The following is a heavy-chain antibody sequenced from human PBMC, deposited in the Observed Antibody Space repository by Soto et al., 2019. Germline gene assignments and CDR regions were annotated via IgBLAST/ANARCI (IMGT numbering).Heavy chain of an antibody. CDR2: ISASGDNT. J-gene: IGHJ4*02. D-gene: IGHD3-9*01. CDR3: ARDPSTGSADY. Sequence: EVQLLESGGDLVQPGGSLRLSCTASGFTFSSYAMNWVRQAPGKGLEWVSTISASGDNTYYTDSVKGRFTFSRDNSKNTLSLQMTSLRAEDTAVYYCARDPSTGSADYWGQGTLVTVSS. CDR1: GFTFSSYA. V-gene: IGHV3-23*01.